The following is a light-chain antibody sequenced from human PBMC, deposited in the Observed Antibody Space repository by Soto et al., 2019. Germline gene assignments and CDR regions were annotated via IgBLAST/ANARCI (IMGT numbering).Light chain of an antibody. CDR3: SSYSTTSTLL. CDR2: DVT. J-gene: IGLJ2*01. Sequence: QSVLTQPASVSGSPGQSITISCTGTSSDVGGYNYVCWYQQHPGKAPKLMIYDVTYRPSGISNRFSASKSGNTASLTISGLQPEDEADYYCSSYSTTSTLLFGGGTKLTVL. CDR1: SSDVGGYNY. V-gene: IGLV2-14*03.